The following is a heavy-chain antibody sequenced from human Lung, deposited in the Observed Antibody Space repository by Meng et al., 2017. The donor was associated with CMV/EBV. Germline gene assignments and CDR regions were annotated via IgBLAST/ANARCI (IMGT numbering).Heavy chain of an antibody. CDR2: IYYSGST. Sequence: LSLPCSVSGRAVSSGSYYWSWIRQPPGKGLEWIGYIYYSGSTNYNPSLKSRVTISADTSKTQFSLRLSSVTAADTAVYYCARAGPGWFDPWGQGTLVTFS. CDR1: GRAVSSGSYY. V-gene: IGHV4-61*01. CDR3: ARAGPGWFDP. J-gene: IGHJ5*02.